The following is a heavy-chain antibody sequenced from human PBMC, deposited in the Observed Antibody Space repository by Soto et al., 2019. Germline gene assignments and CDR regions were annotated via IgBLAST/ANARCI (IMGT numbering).Heavy chain of an antibody. D-gene: IGHD3-16*01. Sequence: GGSLSLSYAASGVKFSNYAMSWVRQAPGKGLEWVSLISATGGGTYYADSVKGRFTISRDNSHNTLYLQVHSLTAEDTAVYYCAKDRRAGGNSAFYFDFWGQGAQVTVSS. J-gene: IGHJ4*02. V-gene: IGHV3-23*01. CDR1: GVKFSNYA. CDR3: AKDRRAGGNSAFYFDF. CDR2: ISATGGGT.